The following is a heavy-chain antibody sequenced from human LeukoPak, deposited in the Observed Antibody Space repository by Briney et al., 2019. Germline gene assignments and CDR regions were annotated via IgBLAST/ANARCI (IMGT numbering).Heavy chain of an antibody. D-gene: IGHD2-15*01. V-gene: IGHV3-48*03. CDR2: ISSSGSSI. J-gene: IGHJ6*03. CDR3: ARDGGTSEYCSGGSCYSVKVHYYYMDV. Sequence: PGGSLRLSCAASGFTFSSYEMNWVRQSPGKGLEWVSYISSSGSSIYYAGSVKGRFTISRDKAKNSLYLKMNSLSAVDTAVYYCARDGGTSEYCSGGSCYSVKVHYYYMDVWGKGTTVTISS. CDR1: GFTFSSYE.